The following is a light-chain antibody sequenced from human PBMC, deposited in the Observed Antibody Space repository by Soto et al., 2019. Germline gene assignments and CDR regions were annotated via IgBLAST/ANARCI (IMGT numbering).Light chain of an antibody. CDR3: HQYNNWPWT. J-gene: IGKJ1*01. V-gene: IGKV3-15*01. CDR2: AAS. CDR1: QRVSNH. Sequence: ETVMTQSPVTLSVSPGDTATLSCRASQRVSNHFAWYQQKPGQAPRLLIYAASTRAAGVPVRFSGSGSETEFTLTIRGLQSEDFALYYCHQYNNWPWTFGQGTKV.